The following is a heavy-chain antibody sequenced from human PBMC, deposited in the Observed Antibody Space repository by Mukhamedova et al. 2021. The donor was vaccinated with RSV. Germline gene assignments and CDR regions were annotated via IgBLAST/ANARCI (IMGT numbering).Heavy chain of an antibody. V-gene: IGHV3-73*01. Sequence: RSKANSYATAYAASVKGRFTISRDDSKNTAYLQMNSLKTEDTAVYYCRAYCDILTGYYNVDYWGQGTLVTVSS. J-gene: IGHJ4*02. CDR2: RSKANSYAT. CDR3: RAYCDILTGYYNVDY. D-gene: IGHD3-9*01.